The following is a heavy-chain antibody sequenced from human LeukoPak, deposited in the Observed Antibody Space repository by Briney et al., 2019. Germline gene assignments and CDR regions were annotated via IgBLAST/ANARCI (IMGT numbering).Heavy chain of an antibody. CDR1: GFTLSNHW. Sequence: GGSLRLSCAASGFTLSNHWMIWVRQAPGKGLECVANIKQDGTEKYYLDSVKGRFTISRDNAKNSLYLQMNSLRVEDTAVYYCVRSLLWFGVFDYWGQGTLVTVSS. CDR3: VRSLLWFGVFDY. D-gene: IGHD3-10*01. CDR2: IKQDGTEK. V-gene: IGHV3-7*01. J-gene: IGHJ4*02.